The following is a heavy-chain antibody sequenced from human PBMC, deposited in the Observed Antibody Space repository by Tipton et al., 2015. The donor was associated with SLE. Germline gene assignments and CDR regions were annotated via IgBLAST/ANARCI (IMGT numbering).Heavy chain of an antibody. Sequence: TLSLTCTVSGGSISSGGYYWSWIRQHPGKGLEWIGYIYYSGSTYYNPSLKSRVTISVDTSKNQFSLKLSSVTAADTAVYYCARDRYFDYYHGMDVWGQGTTVTVSS. CDR2: IYYSGST. CDR1: GGSISSGGYY. D-gene: IGHD3-9*01. CDR3: ARDRYFDYYHGMDV. V-gene: IGHV4-31*03. J-gene: IGHJ6*02.